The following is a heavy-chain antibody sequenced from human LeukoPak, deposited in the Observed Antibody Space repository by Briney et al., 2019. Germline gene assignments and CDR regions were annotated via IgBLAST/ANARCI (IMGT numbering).Heavy chain of an antibody. D-gene: IGHD2-2*01. J-gene: IGHJ6*02. CDR3: ARGVVVVPAAMGGGYYYYGMDV. Sequence: GASVKVSCKASGYTFTSYDINWVRQATGQGLEWMGWMNPNSGNTGYAQKFQGRVTMTRNTSISTAYMELSSLRSEDTAVYYCARGVVVVPAAMGGGYYYYGMDVWGQGTTVTVSS. CDR1: GYTFTSYD. V-gene: IGHV1-8*01. CDR2: MNPNSGNT.